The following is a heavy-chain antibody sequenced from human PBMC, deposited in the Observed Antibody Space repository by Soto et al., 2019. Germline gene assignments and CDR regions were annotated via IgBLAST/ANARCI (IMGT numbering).Heavy chain of an antibody. CDR3: ARSIRGPRRFNGMDV. CDR1: GFSLTGPGMC. V-gene: IGHV2-70*13. D-gene: IGHD1-20*01. Sequence: SGPTLVNPTETLTLTCTFSGFSLTGPGMCVSWIRQSPGKALEWLALIERDDDDKYYSTSLKTRLTISKDPRKNQVVLTMANMEPADTATYYCARSIRGPRRFNGMDVWGQGTTVTVSS. J-gene: IGHJ6*02. CDR2: IERDDDDK.